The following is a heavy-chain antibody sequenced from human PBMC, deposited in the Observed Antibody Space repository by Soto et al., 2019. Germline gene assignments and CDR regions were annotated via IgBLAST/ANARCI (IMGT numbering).Heavy chain of an antibody. V-gene: IGHV3-23*01. Sequence: EVQVLESGGGLVQPGGSLRLSCEGSGFTVSSHAMTWIRQAPGKGPEWVSTVTADGGTYYADSVKGRFAMSRDTSEHTLYLQVNSLGAEDTAAYYCAPHVSCSGGSCQYDAFAIRGQGTMVTVSS. CDR3: APHVSCSGGSCQYDAFAI. J-gene: IGHJ3*02. D-gene: IGHD2-15*01. CDR1: GFTVSSHA. CDR2: VTADGGT.